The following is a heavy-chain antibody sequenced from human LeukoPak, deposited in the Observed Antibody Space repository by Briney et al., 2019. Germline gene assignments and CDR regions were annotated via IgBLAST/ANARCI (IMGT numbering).Heavy chain of an antibody. CDR2: ISSSSSYI. V-gene: IGHV3-21*01. CDR3: ARASWFGEFTTDY. D-gene: IGHD3-10*01. J-gene: IGHJ4*02. Sequence: GGSLRLSCAASGFTFSSYSMNWVRQAPGKGLEWVSSISSSSSYIYYADSVKGRFTISRDNAKNSLYLQMNSLRAEDTAVYYCARASWFGEFTTDYWGQGTLVTVSS. CDR1: GFTFSSYS.